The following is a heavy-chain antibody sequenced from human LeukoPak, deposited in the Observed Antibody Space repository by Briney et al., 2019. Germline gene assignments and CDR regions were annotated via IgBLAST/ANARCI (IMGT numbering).Heavy chain of an antibody. CDR2: IYTIGGK. D-gene: IGHD6-19*01. J-gene: IGHJ4*02. CDR3: ARGSDGWFAFDY. Sequence: GSLRLSCAASEFTVSTNYMSWVRQAPGKGLDGVAIIYTIGGKYYAYSVKGRFTISRDNSTHTLYLRMNSLRGEDTAVYYCARGSDGWFAFDYWGQGILVTVSS. V-gene: IGHV3-66*01. CDR1: EFTVSTNY.